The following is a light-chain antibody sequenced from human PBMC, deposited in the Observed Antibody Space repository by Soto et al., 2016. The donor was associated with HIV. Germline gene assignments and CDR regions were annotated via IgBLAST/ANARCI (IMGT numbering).Light chain of an antibody. CDR3: HHYHHSSWT. CDR1: QSITKF. Sequence: DIQMTQSHSTLSASVGDRVTITCRASQSITKFLAWYQQKPGKAPKLLISETSKLESGVPPRFSGSGSGTEFSLTISSLQPDDFATYYCHHYHHSSWTFGQGTKVEIK. CDR2: ETS. V-gene: IGKV1-5*03. J-gene: IGKJ1*01.